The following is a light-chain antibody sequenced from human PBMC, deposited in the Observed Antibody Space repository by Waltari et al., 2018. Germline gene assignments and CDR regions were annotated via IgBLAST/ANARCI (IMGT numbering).Light chain of an antibody. V-gene: IGKV3-15*01. CDR1: QSISTN. CDR2: GAS. Sequence: IVMTQSPATLSVSPGERATLSCRASQSISTNLAWFQEKPGQAPRLLIYGASTRATGVPARFSGSGSGTYFTLVISSLQYEDFAVYYCQQYDKWLRYSFGQGTKLEIK. J-gene: IGKJ2*01. CDR3: QQYDKWLRYS.